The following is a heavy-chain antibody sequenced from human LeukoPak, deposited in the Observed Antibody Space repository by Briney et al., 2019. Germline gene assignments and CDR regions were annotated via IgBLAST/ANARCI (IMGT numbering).Heavy chain of an antibody. J-gene: IGHJ4*02. CDR3: ARGPGLWSFDY. Sequence: SETLSLTCAVSGGSSRGYYWSWIPQPPGKRLEWIGEINHRGSTNYNPPLKSRVTISVDTSKNQFSLKLSSVTAADTAVYYCARGPGLWSFDYWGQGTLVTVS. V-gene: IGHV4-34*01. CDR1: GGSSRGYY. D-gene: IGHD5-18*01. CDR2: INHRGST.